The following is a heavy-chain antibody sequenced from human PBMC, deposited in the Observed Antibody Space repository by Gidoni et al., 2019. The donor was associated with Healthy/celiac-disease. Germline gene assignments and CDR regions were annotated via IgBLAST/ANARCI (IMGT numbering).Heavy chain of an antibody. D-gene: IGHD1-26*01. J-gene: IGHJ6*02. CDR3: AKDIGGNYYGMDV. CDR1: GFTFDDYA. CDR2: ISWNSGSI. V-gene: IGHV3-9*01. Sequence: EVQLVESGGGLVQPGRSLRLSCAASGFTFDDYAMHWVRQAPGKGLEWFSGISWNSGSIGYADSVKGRFTISRDNAKNSLYLQMNSLRAEDTALYYCAKDIGGNYYGMDVWGQGTTVTVSS.